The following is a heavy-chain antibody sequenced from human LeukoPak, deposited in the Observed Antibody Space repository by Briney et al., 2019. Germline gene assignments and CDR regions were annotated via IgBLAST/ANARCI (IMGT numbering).Heavy chain of an antibody. D-gene: IGHD6-6*01. Sequence: GGSLRLSCAVSGFTFRNYWMAWVRQAPGKGLEWVANIKQDGSQTYYVDSVRGRFTIPRDNAQNSLYLEMNTLRAEDTAVYYCASEGQLVRQYIYWGQGTLVTVSS. J-gene: IGHJ4*02. CDR3: ASEGQLVRQYIY. V-gene: IGHV3-7*01. CDR1: GFTFRNYW. CDR2: IKQDGSQT.